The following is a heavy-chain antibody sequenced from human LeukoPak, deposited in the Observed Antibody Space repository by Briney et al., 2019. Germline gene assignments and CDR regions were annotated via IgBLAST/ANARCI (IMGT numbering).Heavy chain of an antibody. CDR1: GFTFSSYA. Sequence: PGGSLRLSCAASGFTFSSYAMSWVRQAPGKGLEWVSAISGIGGSTYYADSVKGRFTISRDNSKNTLYLQMNSLRAEDTAVYYCARELNTYSSSWYDDAFDIWGQGTMVTVSS. CDR3: ARELNTYSSSWYDDAFDI. V-gene: IGHV3-23*01. D-gene: IGHD6-13*01. CDR2: ISGIGGST. J-gene: IGHJ3*02.